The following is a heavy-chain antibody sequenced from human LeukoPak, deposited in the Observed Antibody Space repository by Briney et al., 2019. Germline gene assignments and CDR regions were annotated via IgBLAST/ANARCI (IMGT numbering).Heavy chain of an antibody. Sequence: GGSLRLSCAASGFTVSSNYMSWVRQAPGKGLEWVSVIYSGGSTYYADSVKGRFTISRDNAKNSLYLQMNSLRAEDTAVYYCARGYSYCSSTSCYTGRPSYDFDYWGQGTLVTVSS. CDR1: GFTVSSNY. CDR3: ARGYSYCSSTSCYTGRPSYDFDY. CDR2: IYSGGST. D-gene: IGHD2-2*02. V-gene: IGHV3-53*01. J-gene: IGHJ4*02.